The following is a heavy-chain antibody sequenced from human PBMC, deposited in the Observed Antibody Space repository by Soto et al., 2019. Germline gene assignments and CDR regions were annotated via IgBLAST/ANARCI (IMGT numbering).Heavy chain of an antibody. Sequence: ESGGGVVQPGRSLRLSCAASGFTFSSYAMHWVRQAPGKGLEWVAVISYDGSNKYYADSVKGRFTISRDNSKNTLYLQMNSLRAEDTAVYYCARVGRQYSSGWYPFDPWGQGTLVTVSS. CDR3: ARVGRQYSSGWYPFDP. CDR1: GFTFSSYA. D-gene: IGHD6-19*01. J-gene: IGHJ5*02. CDR2: ISYDGSNK. V-gene: IGHV3-30-3*01.